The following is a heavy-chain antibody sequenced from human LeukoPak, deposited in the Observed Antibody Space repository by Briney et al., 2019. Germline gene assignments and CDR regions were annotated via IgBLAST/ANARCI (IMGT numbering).Heavy chain of an antibody. V-gene: IGHV1-8*02. CDR1: GYTFTSYD. CDR3: ARDFYYDSKMYGVDV. Sequence: ASVKVSCKASGYTFTSYDINWVRQATGQGLEWMGWMNPNSGNTYYAQNFQGRVTMTTDTSTSTGYMELRSLRSDDTAVYYCARDFYYDSKMYGVDVWGQGTTVTVSS. D-gene: IGHD3-22*01. J-gene: IGHJ6*02. CDR2: MNPNSGNT.